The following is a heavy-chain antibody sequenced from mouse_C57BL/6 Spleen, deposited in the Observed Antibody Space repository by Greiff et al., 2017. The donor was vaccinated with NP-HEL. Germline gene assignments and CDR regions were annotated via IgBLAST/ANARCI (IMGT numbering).Heavy chain of an antibody. D-gene: IGHD2-4*01. CDR3: ARRGDYDNYYAMDD. J-gene: IGHJ4*01. V-gene: IGHV2-6*03. CDR2: IWSDGGT. CDR1: GFSLTSYG. Sequence: VQLQESGPGLVAPSPSLSITCTASGFSLTSYGVHWVRQPPGKGLEWIVVIWSDGGTTYYSDLKYRLSISKDNSKSQVFLKMNSLQTDDTARYYCARRGDYDNYYAMDDWGQGTSVTVSS.